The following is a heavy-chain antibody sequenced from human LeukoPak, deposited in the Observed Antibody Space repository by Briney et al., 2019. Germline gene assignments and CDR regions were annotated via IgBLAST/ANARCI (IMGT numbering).Heavy chain of an antibody. D-gene: IGHD3-3*01. V-gene: IGHV3-15*01. CDR1: GFTFSNAW. J-gene: IGHJ4*02. Sequence: GGSLRLSCAASGFTFSNAWMSWVRQAPGKGLEWVGRIKSKTDGGTTDYAAPVKGRFTISRDDSKNTLYLQMNSLKTEDTAVYYCAKDPHYDFWSGYYYFDYWGQGTLVTVSS. CDR2: IKSKTDGGTT. CDR3: AKDPHYDFWSGYYYFDY.